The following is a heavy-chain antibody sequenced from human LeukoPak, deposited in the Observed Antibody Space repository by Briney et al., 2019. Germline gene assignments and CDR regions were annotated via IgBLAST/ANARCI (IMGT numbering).Heavy chain of an antibody. J-gene: IGHJ5*02. CDR2: INPNSGGT. Sequence: GASVKVSCKASGYTFTGYYMHWVRQAPGQGLEWMGWINPNSGGTNYAQKFQGRITMTRDTSISTAYMELSRLRSDDTAVYYCARGPWLGLELPRARFDPWGQGTLVTVSS. D-gene: IGHD1-7*01. V-gene: IGHV1-2*02. CDR1: GYTFTGYY. CDR3: ARGPWLGLELPRARFDP.